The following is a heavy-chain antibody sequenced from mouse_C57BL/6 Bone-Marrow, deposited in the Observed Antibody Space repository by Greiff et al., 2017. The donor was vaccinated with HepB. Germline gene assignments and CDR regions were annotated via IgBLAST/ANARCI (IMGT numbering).Heavy chain of an antibody. CDR2: IRSKSNNYAT. Sequence: EVHLVESGGGLVQPKGSLKLSCAASGFSFNTYAMNWVRQAPGKGLEWVARIRSKSNNYATYYADSVKDRFTISRDDSESMLYLQMNNLKTEDTAMYYCMRHARDYGSRHAMDYWGQGTSVTVSS. CDR3: MRHARDYGSRHAMDY. D-gene: IGHD1-1*01. CDR1: GFSFNTYA. V-gene: IGHV10-1*01. J-gene: IGHJ4*01.